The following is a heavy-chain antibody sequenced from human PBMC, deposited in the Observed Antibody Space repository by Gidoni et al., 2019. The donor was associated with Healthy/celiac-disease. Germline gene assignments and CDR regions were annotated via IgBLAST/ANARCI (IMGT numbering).Heavy chain of an antibody. V-gene: IGHV1-3*01. Sequence: QVQLVTSGAEVKKPGASVKGSCKAAGYTFTSYAMHWVRQAPGQRLEWMGWINAGNGNTNYSQKFHGRVTITRDTSARPAYMALSSLRSEDPAVYYCARGRYRSGWYDFAYWGQGTLVTVSS. CDR1: GYTFTSYA. J-gene: IGHJ4*02. CDR2: INAGNGNT. CDR3: ARGRYRSGWYDFAY. D-gene: IGHD6-19*01.